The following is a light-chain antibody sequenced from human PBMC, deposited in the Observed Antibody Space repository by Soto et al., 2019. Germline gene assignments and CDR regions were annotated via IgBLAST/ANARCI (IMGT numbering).Light chain of an antibody. J-gene: IGKJ5*01. CDR1: QSVTSSY. CDR3: QQYGSSPPSST. V-gene: IGKV3-20*01. CDR2: GAS. Sequence: EIVLTQSPATLSLSPGERATLSCRASQSVTSSYLAWYQQKPGQAPRLLIYGASNRATDIPDRFSGRGSGTDFTLTISRLEPEDFAVYYCQQYGSSPPSSTFGQGTRLEIK.